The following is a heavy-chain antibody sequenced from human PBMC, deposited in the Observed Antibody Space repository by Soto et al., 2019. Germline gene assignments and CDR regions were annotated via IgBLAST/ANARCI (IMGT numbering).Heavy chain of an antibody. J-gene: IGHJ5*02. CDR2: IWYDGSNK. Sequence: GGSLSLSCAASGFTFSSYGMHWVRQAPGKGLEWVAVIWYDGSNKYYADSVKGRFTISRDNSKNTLYLQMNSLRAEDTAVYYCARAYGSGSYYISGWFDPWGQGTLVTVSS. CDR3: ARAYGSGSYYISGWFDP. CDR1: GFTFSSYG. D-gene: IGHD3-10*01. V-gene: IGHV3-33*01.